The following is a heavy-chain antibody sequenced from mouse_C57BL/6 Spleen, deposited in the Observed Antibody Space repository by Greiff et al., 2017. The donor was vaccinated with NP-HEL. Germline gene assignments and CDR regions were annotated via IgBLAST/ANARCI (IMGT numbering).Heavy chain of an antibody. Sequence: QVQLQQPGAELVKPGASVKLSCKASGYTFTSYWMQWVKQRPGQGLEWIGEIDPSDSYTNYNQKFKGKATLTVDTSSSTAYMQLSSLTSEDSAVYYCARWKDPRAIDYWGQGTTLTVSS. CDR3: ARWKDPRAIDY. D-gene: IGHD3-3*01. V-gene: IGHV1-50*01. J-gene: IGHJ2*01. CDR2: IDPSDSYT. CDR1: GYTFTSYW.